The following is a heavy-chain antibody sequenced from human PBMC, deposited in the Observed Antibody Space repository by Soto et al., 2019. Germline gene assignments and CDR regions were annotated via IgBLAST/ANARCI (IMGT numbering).Heavy chain of an antibody. V-gene: IGHV3-7*01. CDR2: IKQDGSEK. CDR1: GFTFSSYW. Sequence: LRLSCAASGFTFSSYWMSWVRQAPGKGLEWVANIKQDGSEKYYVDSVKGRFTISRDNAKNSLYLQMNSLRAEDTAVYYCARAGYCSSTSCYTTVSDYWGQETLVTVSS. J-gene: IGHJ4*02. D-gene: IGHD2-2*02. CDR3: ARAGYCSSTSCYTTVSDY.